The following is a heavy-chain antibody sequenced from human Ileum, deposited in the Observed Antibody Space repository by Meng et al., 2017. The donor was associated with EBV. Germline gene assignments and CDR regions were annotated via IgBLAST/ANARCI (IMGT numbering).Heavy chain of an antibody. Sequence: QGQRQGWGRRLVKPSGTPSLTCAVSGGSVISNNWWSWVRQPPGKGLEWIGEIFHIGSTNNSPSLKSRVAISVDKSKNQFSLNLSSVTAADTAVYYCARVGQWLPIDYWGQGTLVTVSS. CDR3: ARVGQWLPIDY. J-gene: IGHJ4*02. CDR2: IFHIGST. V-gene: IGHV4-4*02. CDR1: GGSVISNNW. D-gene: IGHD6-19*01.